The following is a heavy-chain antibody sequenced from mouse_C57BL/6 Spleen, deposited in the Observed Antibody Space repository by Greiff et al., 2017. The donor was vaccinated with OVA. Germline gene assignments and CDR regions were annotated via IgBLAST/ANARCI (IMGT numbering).Heavy chain of an antibody. Sequence: EVKLVESGGGLVQPGGSLKLSCAASGFTFSDYYMYWVRQTPEKRLEWVAYISNGGGSTYYPDTVKGRFTISRDNAKNTLYLQMSRLKSEDTAMYYCARRLTGAFDYWGQGTTLTVSS. CDR2: ISNGGGST. D-gene: IGHD4-1*01. CDR3: ARRLTGAFDY. CDR1: GFTFSDYY. V-gene: IGHV5-12*01. J-gene: IGHJ2*01.